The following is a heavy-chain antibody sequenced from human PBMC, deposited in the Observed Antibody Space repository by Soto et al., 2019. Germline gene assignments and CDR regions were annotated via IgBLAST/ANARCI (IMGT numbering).Heavy chain of an antibody. D-gene: IGHD2-15*01. CDR2: ISSDGGDK. Sequence: QVQLVESGGGVVQLGRSPRLSCAAPGFTFSNFGMHWVAQAPGKGREWVAAISSDGGDKYYSHSVKDRFTISRDNSKNTLFLQMNSLRVEDTAVYYCVKGSEVARQELDHWGQGILVTVSS. CDR1: GFTFSNFG. J-gene: IGHJ4*02. V-gene: IGHV3-30*18. CDR3: VKGSEVARQELDH.